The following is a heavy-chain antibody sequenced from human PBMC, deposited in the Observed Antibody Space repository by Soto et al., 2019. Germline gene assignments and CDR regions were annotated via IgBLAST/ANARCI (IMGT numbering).Heavy chain of an antibody. D-gene: IGHD1-26*01. CDR3: ARREPHKSPRTLDY. V-gene: IGHV4-34*01. CDR1: GGSFSGYY. J-gene: IGHJ4*02. Sequence: SETLSLTCAVYGGSFSGYYWSWIRQPPGKGLEWIGEINHSGSTNYNPSLKSRVTISVDTSKNQFSLKLSSVTAADTAVYYCARREPHKSPRTLDYWGQGTLVTVSS. CDR2: INHSGST.